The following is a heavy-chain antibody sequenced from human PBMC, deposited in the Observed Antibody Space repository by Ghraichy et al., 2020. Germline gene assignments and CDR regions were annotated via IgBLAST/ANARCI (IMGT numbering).Heavy chain of an antibody. V-gene: IGHV4-39*01. CDR3: ARGSVYYGDYEVGGFDY. CDR2: IYYSGST. J-gene: IGHJ4*02. Sequence: SETLSLTCTVSGGSISSSSYYWGWIRQPPGKGLEWIGSIYYSGSTYYNPSLKSRVTISVDTSKNQFSLKLSSVTAADTAVHYCARGSVYYGDYEVGGFDYWGQGTLVTVSS. D-gene: IGHD4-17*01. CDR1: GGSISSSSYY.